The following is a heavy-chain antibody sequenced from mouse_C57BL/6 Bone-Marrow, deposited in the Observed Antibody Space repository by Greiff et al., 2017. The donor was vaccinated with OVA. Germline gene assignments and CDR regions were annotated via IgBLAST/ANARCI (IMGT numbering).Heavy chain of an antibody. Sequence: QVTLNVSGPGILQPSQTLSLTCSFSGFSLRTFGMGVVWIRPPSGIGLEWLAHIWWDDDKYYNPALKSRLTISKDTSKNQVFLKIANVDTADTATYYCARIGVVATGYYAMDYWGQGTSVTVSS. CDR2: IWWDDDK. CDR1: GFSLRTFGMG. CDR3: ARIGVVATGYYAMDY. V-gene: IGHV8-8*01. J-gene: IGHJ4*01. D-gene: IGHD1-1*01.